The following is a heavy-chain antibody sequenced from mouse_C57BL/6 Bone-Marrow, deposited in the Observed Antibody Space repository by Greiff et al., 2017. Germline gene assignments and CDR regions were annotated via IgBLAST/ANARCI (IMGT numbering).Heavy chain of an antibody. J-gene: IGHJ1*03. V-gene: IGHV1-59*01. D-gene: IGHD1-2*01. CDR3: AIRKITTAYWYFDV. CDR1: GYTFTSYW. Sequence: QVQLQQPGAELVRPGTSVKLSCKASGYTFTSYWMHWVKQRPGQGLEWIGVIDPSDSYTNYNQKFKGKATLTVDTSSSTAYMQLSSLTSEDSAVYYCAIRKITTAYWYFDVWGTGTTVTVSS. CDR2: IDPSDSYT.